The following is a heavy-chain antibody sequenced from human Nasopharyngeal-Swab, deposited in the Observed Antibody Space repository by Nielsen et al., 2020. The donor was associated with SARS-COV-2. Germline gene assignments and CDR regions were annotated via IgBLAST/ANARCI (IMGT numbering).Heavy chain of an antibody. D-gene: IGHD6-13*01. CDR2: ISAYNGNT. J-gene: IGHJ4*02. CDR1: GYTFTSYG. CDR3: ARDGGGIAAAGFFDY. Sequence: ASVKVSCKASGYTFTSYGISWVRQAPGQGLEWMGWISAYNGNTNYAQKFQGRVTMTRDTSTSTVYMELSSLRSEDTAVYYCARDGGGIAAAGFFDYWGQGTLVTVSS. V-gene: IGHV1-18*04.